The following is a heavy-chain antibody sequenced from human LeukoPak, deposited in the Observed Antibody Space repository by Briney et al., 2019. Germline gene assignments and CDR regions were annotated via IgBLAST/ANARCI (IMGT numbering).Heavy chain of an antibody. CDR1: GFTFSSYW. J-gene: IGHJ6*03. CDR3: ARDRKGGSYQVYYYYMDV. V-gene: IGHV3-7*01. D-gene: IGHD1-26*01. CDR2: IKQDGSEK. Sequence: GGSLRLSCAASGFTFSSYWMSWVRHAPGKGLGWVANIKQDGSEKYYVDSVKGRFTISRDNAKNSLYLQMNSLRAEDTAVYYCARDRKGGSYQVYYYYMDVWGKGTTVTVSS.